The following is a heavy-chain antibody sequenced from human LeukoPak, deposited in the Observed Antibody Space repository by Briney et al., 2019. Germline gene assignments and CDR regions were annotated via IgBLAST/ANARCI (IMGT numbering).Heavy chain of an antibody. J-gene: IGHJ4*02. CDR2: INQDGSGK. CDR1: GFSFGSYG. Sequence: PGGSLRLSWAAPGFSFGSYGMNWVRQAQGKGLEWVGNINQDGSGKYYVDSVKGRFTISRDNAMNSLYLQMNSLRAEDTAVYYCAKAGSGRSIDYWGQGTLVTVSS. CDR3: AKAGSGRSIDY. V-gene: IGHV3-7*03. D-gene: IGHD3-10*01.